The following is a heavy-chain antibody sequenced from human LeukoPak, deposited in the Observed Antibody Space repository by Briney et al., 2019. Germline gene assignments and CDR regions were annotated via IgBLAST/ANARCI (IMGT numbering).Heavy chain of an antibody. CDR1: GYTFTSYA. Sequence: GASVKVSCKASGYTFTSYAMHWVRQAPGQRLEWVGWINAGNGNTKYSQKFQGRVTITRDTSASTAYMELSSLRSEDTAVYYCARAHHYMVRGSHFDYWGQGTLVTVSS. D-gene: IGHD3-10*01. J-gene: IGHJ4*02. V-gene: IGHV1-3*01. CDR2: INAGNGNT. CDR3: ARAHHYMVRGSHFDY.